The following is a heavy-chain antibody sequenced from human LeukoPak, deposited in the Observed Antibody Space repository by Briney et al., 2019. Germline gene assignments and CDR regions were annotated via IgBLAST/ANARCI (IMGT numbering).Heavy chain of an antibody. Sequence: GASVKVSCKASGYTFTDYYIHWVRQAPGQGLEWMGWINPNSGGTDYVQRFQGRVTMTRDTSITTAYMEVSRLRSDDTALYYCARDLLHVSFDYWGQGTLVTVSS. CDR1: GYTFTDYY. V-gene: IGHV1-2*02. CDR3: ARDLLHVSFDY. CDR2: INPNSGGT. D-gene: IGHD3-16*02. J-gene: IGHJ4*02.